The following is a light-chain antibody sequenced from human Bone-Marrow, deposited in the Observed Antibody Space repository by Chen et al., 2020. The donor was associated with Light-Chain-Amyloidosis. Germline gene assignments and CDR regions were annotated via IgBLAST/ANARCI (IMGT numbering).Light chain of an antibody. Sequence: ETVMTQSPATLSVSPVDRATLSCRASQTVITNLAWYQQKPGQAPRLLIVDATTRATGVPARFSGSGSGTEFTLTISSLQSDDLAVYFCQQYNNWPGTFGQGTKVEIK. J-gene: IGKJ1*01. V-gene: IGKV3-15*01. CDR1: QTVITN. CDR3: QQYNNWPGT. CDR2: DAT.